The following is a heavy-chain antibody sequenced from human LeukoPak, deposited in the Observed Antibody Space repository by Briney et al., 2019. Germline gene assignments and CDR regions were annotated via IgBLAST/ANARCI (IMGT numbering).Heavy chain of an antibody. CDR2: ISYDGSNK. D-gene: IGHD6-13*01. CDR3: ARAPTPSSSWLNY. V-gene: IGHV3-30-3*01. J-gene: IGHJ4*02. CDR1: GFTFSSYA. Sequence: GGSLRLSCAASGFTFSSYAMHWVRQAPGKGLEWVAVISYDGSNKYYADSVKGRFTISRDNSKNTLYLQMNSLRAEDAAVYYCARAPTPSSSWLNYWGQGTLVTVSS.